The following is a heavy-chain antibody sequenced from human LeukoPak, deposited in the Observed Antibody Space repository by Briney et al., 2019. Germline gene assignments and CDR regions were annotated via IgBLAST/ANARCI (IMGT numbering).Heavy chain of an antibody. CDR3: AREKQQLVLGWFDP. V-gene: IGHV1-18*01. J-gene: IGHJ5*02. Sequence: ASVKVSCKASGYTFTSYGISWVRQAPGQGLEWMGWISAYNGNTNYAQKLQGRVTMTTDTSTSTAYMELRSLRFDDTAVYYCAREKQQLVLGWFDPWGQGTLVTVSS. CDR1: GYTFTSYG. D-gene: IGHD6-13*01. CDR2: ISAYNGNT.